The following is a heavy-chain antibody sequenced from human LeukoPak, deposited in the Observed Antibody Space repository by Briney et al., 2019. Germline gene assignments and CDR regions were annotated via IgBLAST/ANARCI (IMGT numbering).Heavy chain of an antibody. CDR2: ISYDGSNK. D-gene: IGHD3-10*01. V-gene: IGHV3-30-3*01. CDR1: GFTFSSYA. J-gene: IGHJ6*03. Sequence: PGGSLRLSCAASGFTFSSYAMHWVRQAPGKGLEWVAVISYDGSNKYYADSVKGRFTISRDNSKNTLYPQMNSLRAEDTAVYYCARDGAMVRGVPYYMDVWGKGTTVTVSS. CDR3: ARDGAMVRGVPYYMDV.